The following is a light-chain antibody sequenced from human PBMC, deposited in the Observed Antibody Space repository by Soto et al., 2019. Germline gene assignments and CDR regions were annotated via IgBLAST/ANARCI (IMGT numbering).Light chain of an antibody. CDR2: SAS. Sequence: DIQMTQSPSSLSASVGDRVTITCRASQGIRDALGWYQQKPGKVPKRLIYSASNLQSGVPSRFSGSGSETDFTLTITGLEPEDSAVYYCQHRSNWPWTFGQGTKVEV. V-gene: IGKV1-17*01. CDR1: QGIRDA. J-gene: IGKJ1*01. CDR3: QHRSNWPWT.